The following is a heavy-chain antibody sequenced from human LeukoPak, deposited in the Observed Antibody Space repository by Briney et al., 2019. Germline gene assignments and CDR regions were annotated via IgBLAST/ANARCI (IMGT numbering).Heavy chain of an antibody. D-gene: IGHD4/OR15-4a*01. V-gene: IGHV4-59*01. CDR2: IHYSGST. Sequence: SETLSLTCTVSGGSISSYYWSWIRQPPGKGLEWIGYIHYSGSTNYNPSLKSRVTISVDTSKNQFSLKLSSVTAADTAVYYCARGVDYGEDYWGQGTLVTVSS. J-gene: IGHJ4*02. CDR1: GGSISSYY. CDR3: ARGVDYGEDY.